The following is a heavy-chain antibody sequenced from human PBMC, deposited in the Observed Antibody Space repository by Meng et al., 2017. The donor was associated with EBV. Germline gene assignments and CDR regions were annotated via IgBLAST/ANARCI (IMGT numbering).Heavy chain of an antibody. CDR2: IIPILGIA. CDR3: ARERPGGMATTPYFDY. D-gene: IGHD5-24*01. Sequence: QGQPVQSGGEVKKPGSSGKVSCKASGGTFSSYAISWVRQAPGQGLEWMGGIIPILGIANYAQKFQGRVTITADKSTSTAYMELSSLRSEDTAVYYCARERPGGMATTPYFDYWGQGTLVTVSS. J-gene: IGHJ4*02. CDR1: GGTFSSYA. V-gene: IGHV1-69*10.